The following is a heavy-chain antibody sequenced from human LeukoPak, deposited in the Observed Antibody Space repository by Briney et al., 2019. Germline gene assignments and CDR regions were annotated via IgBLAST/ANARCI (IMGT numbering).Heavy chain of an antibody. CDR2: ISGSGGST. CDR1: GFTFSSYA. J-gene: IGHJ4*02. D-gene: IGHD2-15*01. Sequence: GGSLRLSCAASGFTFSSYAMSRVRQAPGKGLEWVSAISGSGGSTYYADSVKGRFTISRDNSKNTLYLQMNSLRAEDTAVYYCAKGVVAAIMAYWGQGTLVTVSS. CDR3: AKGVVAAIMAY. V-gene: IGHV3-23*01.